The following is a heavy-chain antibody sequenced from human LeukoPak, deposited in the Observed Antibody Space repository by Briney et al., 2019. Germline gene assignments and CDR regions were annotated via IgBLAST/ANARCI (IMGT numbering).Heavy chain of an antibody. J-gene: IGHJ4*02. V-gene: IGHV3-30-3*01. Sequence: PGGSVRLSCAGSGFTFSDYALHWVRQAPGKGLEWVALILYDGSKKFYADPLKGRFTITRDNSNNTLYLQMDSLRPEDTAVYYCARAIYDSGILTALYWGQGTRVTVSS. CDR2: ILYDGSKK. D-gene: IGHD3-10*01. CDR3: ARAIYDSGILTALY. CDR1: GFTFSDYA.